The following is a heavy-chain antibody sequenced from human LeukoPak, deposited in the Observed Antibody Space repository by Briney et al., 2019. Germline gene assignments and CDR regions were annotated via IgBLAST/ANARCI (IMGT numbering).Heavy chain of an antibody. CDR2: IYHSGST. V-gene: IGHV4-4*02. CDR1: GGSISSSNW. D-gene: IGHD6-19*01. Sequence: PSGTLSLTCAVSGGSISSSNWWSWVRQPPGKGLEWIGEIYHSGSTNYNPSLKSRVTKSVDKSKNQFSLKLSSVTAADTAVYYCARLTPLGYSSGLNFDYWGQGTLVTVSS. CDR3: ARLTPLGYSSGLNFDY. J-gene: IGHJ4*02.